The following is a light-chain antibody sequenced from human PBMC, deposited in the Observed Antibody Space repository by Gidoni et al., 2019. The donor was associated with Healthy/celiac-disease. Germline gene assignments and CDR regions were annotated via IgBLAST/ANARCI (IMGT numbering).Light chain of an antibody. CDR1: QSISSY. V-gene: IGKV1-9*01. CDR3: QQLNSYPIT. J-gene: IGKJ5*01. CDR2: AAS. Sequence: DIQLTQSPSFLSASVGDRVTITCRASQSISSYLAWYQQTPGKAPKLLDYAASTFQSGVPSRFSGSGSGKEFTLTISSLQHEDFATYYCQQLNSYPITFGQGTRLEIK.